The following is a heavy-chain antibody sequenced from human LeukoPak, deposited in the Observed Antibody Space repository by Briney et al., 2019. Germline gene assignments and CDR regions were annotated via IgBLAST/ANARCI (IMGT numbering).Heavy chain of an antibody. CDR3: ARLYSGYYSNWFDP. V-gene: IGHV3-21*01. Sequence: GGSLRLSCAASGFTFSSYSMNCVRQAPGKGLEWVSSISSSSSYIYYADSVKGRFTISRDNAKNSLYLQMNSLRAEDTAVYYCARLYSGYYSNWFDPWGQGTLVTVSS. D-gene: IGHD3-22*01. CDR1: GFTFSSYS. J-gene: IGHJ5*02. CDR2: ISSSSSYI.